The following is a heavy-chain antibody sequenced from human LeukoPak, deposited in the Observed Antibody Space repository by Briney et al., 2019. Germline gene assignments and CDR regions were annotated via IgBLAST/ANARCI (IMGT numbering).Heavy chain of an antibody. CDR2: IKQDGSEK. Sequence: GGSLRLSCAASGFTFSNYWMTWVRQAPGKGLEWVASIKQDGSEKYYVDSVKGRFAISRDNAKNSLYLQMNSLRAEDTAVYYCASADSSGWVLGGQGTLVTVSS. CDR1: GFTFSNYW. V-gene: IGHV3-7*01. CDR3: ASADSSGWVL. J-gene: IGHJ4*02. D-gene: IGHD6-19*01.